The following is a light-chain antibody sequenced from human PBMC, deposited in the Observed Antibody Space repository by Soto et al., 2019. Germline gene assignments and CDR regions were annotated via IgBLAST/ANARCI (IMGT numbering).Light chain of an antibody. V-gene: IGKV1-5*01. CDR2: DAS. Sequence: DIQMTQSPYTLSASVGDRVTITCRASQTISSWLAWYQQKPGKAPKALIYDASTLRSGVPSRFSGGGSGTEFTLTISSLQPDDFATYYCQQYNTYSPFGQGTRLEI. J-gene: IGKJ5*01. CDR1: QTISSW. CDR3: QQYNTYSP.